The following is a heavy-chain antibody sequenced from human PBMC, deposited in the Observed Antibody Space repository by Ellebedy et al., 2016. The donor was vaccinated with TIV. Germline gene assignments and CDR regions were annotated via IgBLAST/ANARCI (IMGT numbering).Heavy chain of an antibody. D-gene: IGHD3/OR15-3a*01. J-gene: IGHJ6*02. CDR1: GYTFAGYY. V-gene: IGHV1-2*02. CDR2: INPNSGGT. Sequence: AASVKVSCKASGYTFAGYYTHWVRQAPGQGLEWMGWINPNSGGTNYAQKFQGRVTMTRDTSISTAYMELSRLRSDDTAMYYCARDEGLGPTGGMDVWGQGTTVTVSS. CDR3: ARDEGLGPTGGMDV.